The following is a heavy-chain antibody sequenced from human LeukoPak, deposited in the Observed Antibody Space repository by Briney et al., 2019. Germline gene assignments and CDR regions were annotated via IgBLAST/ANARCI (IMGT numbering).Heavy chain of an antibody. D-gene: IGHD3-22*01. CDR2: ISYDGSNK. CDR1: GFTFSSYA. V-gene: IGHV3-30-3*01. J-gene: IGHJ5*02. CDR3: AKELLPSRYYDPNWFDP. Sequence: PGRSLRLSCAASGFTFSSYAMHWVRQAPGKGLEWVAVISYDGSNKYYADSVKGRFTISRDNSKNTLYLQMNSLRAEDTAVYYCAKELLPSRYYDPNWFDPWGQGTLVTVSS.